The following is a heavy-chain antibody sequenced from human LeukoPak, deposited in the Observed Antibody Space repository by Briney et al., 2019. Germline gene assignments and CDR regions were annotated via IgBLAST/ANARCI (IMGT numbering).Heavy chain of an antibody. Sequence: GASLQISCKGTGYSFSSYWIGWVRELPGKGLEWMGIIYPGDFDTRYSPSFQGQVTISADKSISTAYLQWSSLKASDTAMYYCARHRGDYRRGFDYWGQGTLVTVSS. D-gene: IGHD4-17*01. CDR1: GYSFSSYW. CDR3: ARHRGDYRRGFDY. J-gene: IGHJ4*02. V-gene: IGHV5-51*01. CDR2: IYPGDFDT.